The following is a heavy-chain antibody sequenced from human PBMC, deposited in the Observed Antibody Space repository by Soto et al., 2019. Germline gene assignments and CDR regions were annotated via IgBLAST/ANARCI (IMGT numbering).Heavy chain of an antibody. CDR1: GGSISSYY. D-gene: IGHD2-2*01. CDR3: ARQGVPAAIDY. J-gene: IGHJ4*02. Sequence: SETLSLTCTVSGGSISSYYWSWIRQPPGKGLGWIGYIYYSGSTNYNPSLKSRVTISVDTSKNQFSLRLSSVTAADTAVYYCARQGVPAAIDYWGQGTLVTVSS. CDR2: IYYSGST. V-gene: IGHV4-59*08.